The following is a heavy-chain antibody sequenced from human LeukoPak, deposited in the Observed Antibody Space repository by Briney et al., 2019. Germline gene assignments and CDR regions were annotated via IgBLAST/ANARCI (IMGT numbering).Heavy chain of an antibody. CDR3: AKGKQQLAYDSFDI. Sequence: SETLSLTCTVSRGSISSHYWSWTRQPPGKGLEWIGNIHDSGTANYSPSLKSRVTISVDTSKNNFSLKLTSVTAANTAIYYCAKGKQQLAYDSFDIWGQGTMVTVSS. CDR2: IHDSGTA. D-gene: IGHD6-13*01. J-gene: IGHJ3*02. V-gene: IGHV4-59*11. CDR1: RGSISSHY.